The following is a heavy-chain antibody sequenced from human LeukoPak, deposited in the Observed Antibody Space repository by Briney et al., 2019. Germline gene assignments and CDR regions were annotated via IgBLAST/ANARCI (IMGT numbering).Heavy chain of an antibody. CDR1: GVSISSGSYY. CDR2: IYTSGST. Sequence: PSETLSLTCTVSGVSISSGSYYWSWIRQPAGKGLEWIGRIYTSGSTNYNPSLKSRFTISVDPSKTQFSLKLSSVTAADTAVYYCARVQRQYCSGGSCYSDQYYYYYGMDVWGQGTTVTVSS. J-gene: IGHJ6*02. V-gene: IGHV4-61*02. CDR3: ARVQRQYCSGGSCYSDQYYYYYGMDV. D-gene: IGHD2-15*01.